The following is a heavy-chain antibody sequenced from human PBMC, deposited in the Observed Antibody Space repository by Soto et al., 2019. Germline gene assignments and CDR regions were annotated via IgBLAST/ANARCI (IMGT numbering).Heavy chain of an antibody. V-gene: IGHV4-59*08. J-gene: IGHJ4*02. CDR3: ARHNYGSGSTYFDY. Sequence: QVQLQESGPGLVKPSETLSLTCTVSGGSISSYYWSWIRQPPGKGLEWIGYIYYSGSTNYNPSLKSRVTISVDTSKNQFTPKLKSMTAADTAVYYCARHNYGSGSTYFDYWGQGTLVTVSS. D-gene: IGHD3-10*01. CDR1: GGSISSYY. CDR2: IYYSGST.